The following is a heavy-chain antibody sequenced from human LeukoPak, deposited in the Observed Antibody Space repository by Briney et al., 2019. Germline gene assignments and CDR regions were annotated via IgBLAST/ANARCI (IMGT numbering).Heavy chain of an antibody. CDR2: ISGSGGST. V-gene: IGHV3-23*01. CDR1: GFTFSSYA. CDR3: ARSAYYFDY. J-gene: IGHJ4*02. Sequence: PGGSLRLSCAASGFTFSSYAMSWVRQAPGKGLEWVSAISGSGGSTYYADSVKGWFTISRDNAKNSLYLQMNSLRAEDTAVYYCARSAYYFDYWGQGTLVTVSS.